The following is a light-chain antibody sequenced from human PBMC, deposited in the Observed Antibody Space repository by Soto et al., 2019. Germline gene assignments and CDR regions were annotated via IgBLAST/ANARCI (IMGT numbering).Light chain of an antibody. J-gene: IGKJ1*01. V-gene: IGKV3D-20*01. Sequence: EIVLTQSPATLSLSPGERATLSCGASQTVGSTYLAWYHQKPGLAPRLLIYDTSSRATGIPDRFSGSGSGTDFTLTISRLEPEVFAVYSCQHYGSSPWTFGLGAKVEIK. CDR2: DTS. CDR3: QHYGSSPWT. CDR1: QTVGSTY.